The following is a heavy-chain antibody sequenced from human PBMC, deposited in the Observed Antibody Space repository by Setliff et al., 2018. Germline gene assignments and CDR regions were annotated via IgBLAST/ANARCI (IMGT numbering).Heavy chain of an antibody. D-gene: IGHD3-10*01. Sequence: PGGSLRLSCAASGFNFRNYGMTWVRQAPGKGLEWVSIISGDGGFIDYADSVKGRFTISRDNSRSTMYLQMNRLRVDDTAVYYCARDHVYGSQFYYYYYGMDVWGQGTTVTVSS. CDR2: ISGDGGFI. CDR1: GFNFRNYG. V-gene: IGHV3-23*01. CDR3: ARDHVYGSQFYYYYYGMDV. J-gene: IGHJ6*02.